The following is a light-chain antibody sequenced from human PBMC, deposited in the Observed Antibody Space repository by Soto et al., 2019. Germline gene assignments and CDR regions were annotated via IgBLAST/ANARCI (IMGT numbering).Light chain of an antibody. V-gene: IGLV2-23*01. J-gene: IGLJ1*01. CDR1: STDVGSYNV. CDR3: CAYAGDSIYV. CDR2: EGT. Sequence: QSALAQPASVSGSPGQSITISCSGTSTDVGSYNVVSWYQQHPGKAPKLMIYEGTKRPSGVSNRFSGSKSGNTASLTISGLQPEDEADYYCCAYAGDSIYVFGTGTQLTVL.